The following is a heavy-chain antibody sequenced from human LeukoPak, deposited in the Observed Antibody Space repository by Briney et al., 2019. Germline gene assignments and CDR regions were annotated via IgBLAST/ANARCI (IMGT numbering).Heavy chain of an antibody. J-gene: IGHJ3*02. Sequence: ASVKASCKASGGTFSSYAISWVRQAPGQGLEWMGRIIPIFGTANYAQKFQGRVTITTDESTSTAYMELSSLRSEDTAVYYCASDGYSSSWYAFDIRGQGTMVTVSS. CDR3: ASDGYSSSWYAFDI. V-gene: IGHV1-69*05. CDR1: GGTFSSYA. CDR2: IIPIFGTA. D-gene: IGHD6-13*01.